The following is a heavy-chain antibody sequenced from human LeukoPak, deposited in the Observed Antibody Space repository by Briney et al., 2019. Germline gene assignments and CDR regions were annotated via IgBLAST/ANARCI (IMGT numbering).Heavy chain of an antibody. CDR1: GYTFTGYY. CDR2: INPNSGGT. CDR3: ARDLAVAADLYYFDY. V-gene: IGHV1-2*04. D-gene: IGHD6-19*01. J-gene: IGHJ4*02. Sequence: ASVKVSCKASGYTFTGYYMHWVRQAPGQGLEWMGWINPNSGGTNYAQKFQGWVTMTRDTSISTAYMELSRLRSDDTAVYYCARDLAVAADLYYFDYWGQGTLVTVSS.